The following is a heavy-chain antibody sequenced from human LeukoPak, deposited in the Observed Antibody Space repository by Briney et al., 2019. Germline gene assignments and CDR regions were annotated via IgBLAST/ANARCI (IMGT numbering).Heavy chain of an antibody. Sequence: SVKLSCKASVGTFSSYAISWVRQAPGHGLEWMGRIIPILGIANYAQKFQSRVTITADKATSTAYMKLSSLRSEDTAVYYCARDGNYDLWSGKHGMDVWGQGTTVTVPS. CDR3: ARDGNYDLWSGKHGMDV. J-gene: IGHJ6*02. CDR2: IIPILGIA. V-gene: IGHV1-69*04. D-gene: IGHD3-3*01. CDR1: VGTFSSYA.